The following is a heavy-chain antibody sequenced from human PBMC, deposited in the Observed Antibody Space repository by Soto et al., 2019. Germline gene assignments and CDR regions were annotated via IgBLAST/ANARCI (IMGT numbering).Heavy chain of an antibody. V-gene: IGHV1-18*04. J-gene: IGHJ4*02. Sequence: ASVKVSCKASGYTFTSYGFSWVRQAPGQGLEWMGWISPYNHNTNYAQKLQGRVTMTTDTSTSTAYMELRSLRSDDTAVYYRARLVIGPEYYFDYWGQGTMVTVYS. CDR3: ARLVIGPEYYFDY. CDR1: GYTFTSYG. D-gene: IGHD3-9*01. CDR2: ISPYNHNT.